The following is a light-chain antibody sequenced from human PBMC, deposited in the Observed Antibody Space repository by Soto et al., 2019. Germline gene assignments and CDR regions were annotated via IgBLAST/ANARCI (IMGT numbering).Light chain of an antibody. V-gene: IGKV3-11*01. CDR2: DAS. CDR3: QQRSGWPSIT. Sequence: EIVLTQSPATLSLSPGERATLSCRASQSVSSYLAWYQQKLGQAPRLLIYDASNRATGIPARFSGSGSGTDFTLSISSLEHEDFEVYYWQQRSGWPSITFGQGTRLEIK. CDR1: QSVSSY. J-gene: IGKJ5*01.